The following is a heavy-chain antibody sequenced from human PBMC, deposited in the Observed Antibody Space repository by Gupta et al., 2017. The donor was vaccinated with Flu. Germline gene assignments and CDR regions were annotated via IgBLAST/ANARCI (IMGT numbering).Heavy chain of an antibody. CDR1: GYTFRSHG. CDR2: ISVYNGNT. CDR3: ARDLCSSIICFSQFDGENFDY. Sequence: QVQLVQSGAEVKKPGASVKVSCKASGYTFRSHGFSWVRQAPGQGLGWMGWISVYNGNTIYTQRLQDRLTMTTDSSTNTAYMELRNLRSDDTATYYCARDLCSSIICFSQFDGENFDYWGQGTLVTVSS. J-gene: IGHJ4*02. V-gene: IGHV1-18*01. D-gene: IGHD2-2*01.